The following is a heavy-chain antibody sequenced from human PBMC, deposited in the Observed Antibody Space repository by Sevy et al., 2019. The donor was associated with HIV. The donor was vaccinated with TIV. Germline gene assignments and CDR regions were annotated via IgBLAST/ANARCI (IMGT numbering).Heavy chain of an antibody. Sequence: GGSLRLSCAASGFTFSSYSMNWVRQAPGKGLEWVSSISSSSSYIYYADSVKGRFTISRDNAKNSLYLQMNSLRAEDTAVYYCARGGIACSSTSCLIDYWGQRTLVTVSS. CDR1: GFTFSSYS. CDR2: ISSSSSYI. V-gene: IGHV3-21*01. CDR3: ARGGIACSSTSCLIDY. D-gene: IGHD2-2*01. J-gene: IGHJ4*02.